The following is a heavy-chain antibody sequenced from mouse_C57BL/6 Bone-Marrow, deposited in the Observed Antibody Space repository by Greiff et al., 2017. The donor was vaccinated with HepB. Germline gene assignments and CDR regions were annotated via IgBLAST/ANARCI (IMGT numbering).Heavy chain of an antibody. CDR3: ARDGGYYGSSTDYYAMDY. Sequence: EVQLVESGPGLVKPSQSLSLTCSVTGYSITSGYYWNWIRQFPGNKLEWMGYISYDGSNNYNPSLKNRISITRDTSKNQFFLKLNSVTTEDTATYYCARDGGYYGSSTDYYAMDYWCQGTSVTVSS. CDR1: GYSITSGYY. J-gene: IGHJ4*01. V-gene: IGHV3-6*01. CDR2: ISYDGSN. D-gene: IGHD1-1*01.